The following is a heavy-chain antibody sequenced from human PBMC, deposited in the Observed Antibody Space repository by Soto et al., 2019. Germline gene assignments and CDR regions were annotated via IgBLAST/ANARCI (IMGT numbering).Heavy chain of an antibody. V-gene: IGHV4-59*01. CDR1: GGSISSYY. J-gene: IGHJ6*02. CDR2: IYYSGST. D-gene: IGHD3-10*01. CDR3: ARGGTGSGSYSDYYYGMDV. Sequence: SETLSLTCTVSGGSISSYYWSWIRQPPGKGLEWIGYIYYSGSTNYNPSLKSRVTISVDTSKNQFSLKLSSVTAADTAVYYCARGGTGSGSYSDYYYGMDVWGQGTTVTVSS.